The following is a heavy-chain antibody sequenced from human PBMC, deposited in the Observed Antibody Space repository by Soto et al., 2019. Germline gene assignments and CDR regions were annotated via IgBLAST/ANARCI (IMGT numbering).Heavy chain of an antibody. CDR2: INPNSGGT. CDR3: AREPVYDFWSGYSYNWFDP. CDR1: GYTFTGYY. D-gene: IGHD3-3*01. J-gene: IGHJ5*02. Sequence: QVQLVQSGAEVKKPGASVKVSCKASGYTFTGYYMHWVRQAPGQGLEWMGWINPNSGGTNYAQKLRGRVTMTRDTSISTAYMELSRLRSDDTAVYYCAREPVYDFWSGYSYNWFDPWGQGTLVTVSS. V-gene: IGHV1-2*02.